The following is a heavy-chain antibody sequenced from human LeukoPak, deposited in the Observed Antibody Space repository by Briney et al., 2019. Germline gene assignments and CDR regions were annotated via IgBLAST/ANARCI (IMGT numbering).Heavy chain of an antibody. D-gene: IGHD5-12*01. J-gene: IGHJ4*02. CDR3: AREFISGYDFVAHI. CDR2: ISSSSSTI. CDR1: GFTFSSYS. V-gene: IGHV3-48*04. Sequence: PGGSLRLSCAASGFTFSSYSMNWVRQAPGKGLEWVSYISSSSSTIYYADSVKGRFTISRDNAKNSLYLQMNSLRAEDTAVYYCAREFISGYDFVAHIWGQGTLVTVSS.